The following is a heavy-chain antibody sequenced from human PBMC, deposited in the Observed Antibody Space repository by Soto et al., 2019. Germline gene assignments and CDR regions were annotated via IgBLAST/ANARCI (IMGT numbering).Heavy chain of an antibody. CDR2: ISGYNGNT. V-gene: IGHV1-18*04. CDR1: GYTFTNYG. Sequence: QVQLVESGAEVKKPGASVKVSCKASGYTFTNYGISWVRQAPGQGLEWMGWISGYNGNTKYAQKFQGRVTMTTDTPTNTAYMDLRRLRSDDTAVYYCARDREYYYDSSGNYYYHYGMEVWGQGTTVTVS. CDR3: ARDREYYYDSSGNYYYHYGMEV. J-gene: IGHJ6*02. D-gene: IGHD3-22*01.